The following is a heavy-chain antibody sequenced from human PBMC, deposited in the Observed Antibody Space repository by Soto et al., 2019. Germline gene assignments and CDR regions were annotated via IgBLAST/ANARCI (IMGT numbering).Heavy chain of an antibody. D-gene: IGHD3-10*01. CDR1: GGSFSGYY. CDR2: INHSGST. V-gene: IGHV4-34*01. J-gene: IGHJ4*02. Sequence: SETLSLTCAVYGGSFSGYYWSWIRQPPGKGLEWIGEINHSGSTNYNPSLKSRVTISVDTSKNQFSLKLSSVTAADTAVYYCARARGGYFDYWGQGTLVTVSS. CDR3: ARARGGYFDY.